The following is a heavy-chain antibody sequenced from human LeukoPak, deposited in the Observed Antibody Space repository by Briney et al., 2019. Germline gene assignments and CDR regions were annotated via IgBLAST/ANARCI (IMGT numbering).Heavy chain of an antibody. V-gene: IGHV3-23*01. CDR1: GFTFSSYA. Sequence: GGSLRLSCAASGFTFSSYAMSWVRQAPGKGLEWVSAISGSGGSTYYADSVKGRFTISRDNSMNTLYLQMNSLRAEDTAVYYCAKSTLKGDYVAYFDYWGQGTLVTVSS. D-gene: IGHD4-17*01. CDR3: AKSTLKGDYVAYFDY. CDR2: ISGSGGST. J-gene: IGHJ4*02.